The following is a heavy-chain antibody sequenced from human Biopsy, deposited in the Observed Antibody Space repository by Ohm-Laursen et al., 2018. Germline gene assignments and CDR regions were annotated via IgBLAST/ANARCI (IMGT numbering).Heavy chain of an antibody. CDR1: GFTFSDYQ. V-gene: IGHV3-11*01. J-gene: IGHJ4*01. CDR3: GRSYGIMAAPVHL. D-gene: IGHD3-16*01. Sequence: SLRLSCAASGFTFSDYQMSWIRQTPGKGLEWVSHISSGGSTIFHADSVKGRFTISRDDAEGSLYLQMTNLRAEDTAVYYCGRSYGIMAAPVHLWGQGTLVTVSS. CDR2: ISSGGSTI.